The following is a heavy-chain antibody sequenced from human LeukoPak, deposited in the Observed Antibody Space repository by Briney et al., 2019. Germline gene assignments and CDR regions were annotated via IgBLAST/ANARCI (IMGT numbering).Heavy chain of an antibody. CDR2: IIPIFGTA. V-gene: IGHV1-69*13. CDR3: ARDGPIDYGDYLFNY. D-gene: IGHD4-17*01. Sequence: ASVKVSCKASGGTFSSYAISWVRQAPGQGLEWMGGIIPIFGTANYAQKFQGRVTITADESTSTAYMELSSLRSEGTAVYYCARDGPIDYGDYLFNYWGQGTLVTVSS. J-gene: IGHJ4*02. CDR1: GGTFSSYA.